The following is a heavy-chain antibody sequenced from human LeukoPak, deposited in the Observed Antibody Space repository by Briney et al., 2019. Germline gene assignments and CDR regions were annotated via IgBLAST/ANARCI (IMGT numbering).Heavy chain of an antibody. V-gene: IGHV3-48*02. CDR3: ARGEVAGPFAP. CDR1: GFTFSSYS. J-gene: IGHJ5*02. Sequence: GGSLRLSCAASGFTFSSYSMNWVRQAPGKGLEWVSYISSSTSTIYYADSAKGRFTISRANAKNSRYLQMTSLRHEHTPLYYCARGEVAGPFAPSGQGTLLPVSS. CDR2: ISSSTSTI. D-gene: IGHD6-19*01.